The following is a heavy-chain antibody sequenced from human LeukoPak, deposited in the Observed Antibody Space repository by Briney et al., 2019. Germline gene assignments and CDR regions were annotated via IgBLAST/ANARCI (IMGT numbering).Heavy chain of an antibody. J-gene: IGHJ6*03. D-gene: IGHD6-6*01. CDR1: GFTFSSYA. V-gene: IGHV3-30*04. CDR3: ARHAGYSSWSEPYYYMDV. Sequence: PGRSLRLSCAASGFTFSSYAMHWVRPAPGKGLEWVAVISYDGSNKYYADSVKGRFTISRDNSKNTLYLRMNSLRAEDTAVYYCARHAGYSSWSEPYYYMDVWGKGTTVTVSS. CDR2: ISYDGSNK.